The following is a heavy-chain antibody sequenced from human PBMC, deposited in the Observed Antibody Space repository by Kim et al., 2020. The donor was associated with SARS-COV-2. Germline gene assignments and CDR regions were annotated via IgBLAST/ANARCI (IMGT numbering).Heavy chain of an antibody. Sequence: YTPSLKSRVTISVDTSKNQFALKLSSVTAADTAVYYCARLGTTGNWFDPWGQGTLVTVSS. J-gene: IGHJ5*02. V-gene: IGHV4-39*01. D-gene: IGHD1-7*01. CDR3: ARLGTTGNWFDP.